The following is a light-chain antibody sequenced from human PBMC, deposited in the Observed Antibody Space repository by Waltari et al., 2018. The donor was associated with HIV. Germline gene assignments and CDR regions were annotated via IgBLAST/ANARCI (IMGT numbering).Light chain of an antibody. V-gene: IGLV1-40*01. CDR2: RNT. CDR3: QSYDNNLTGSI. J-gene: IGLJ2*01. Sequence: QSLLTQPPSVSGAPGQRVTISCIGGSSNVGAGYDVNWYQHLPGLAPKVVIYRNTTRPSGVPDRFSGSKSGASASLVIAGLRAEDEADYYCQSYDNNLTGSIFGGGTRVTVL. CDR1: SSNVGAGYD.